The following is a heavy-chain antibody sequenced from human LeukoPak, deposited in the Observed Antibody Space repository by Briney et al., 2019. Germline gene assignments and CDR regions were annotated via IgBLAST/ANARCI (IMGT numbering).Heavy chain of an antibody. V-gene: IGHV3-30*18. D-gene: IGHD3-22*01. CDR1: GFTFGSHG. Sequence: GGSLTLSCAASGFTFGSHGMHWVRQPPGMGLEWVALILYDGSNEYYADSVQGRFTISRDSSRNTLYLQMNSLRAEDTVVYYCAKDGTGGYYYLDYWGQGTLVTVSS. CDR3: AKDGTGGYYYLDY. J-gene: IGHJ4*02. CDR2: ILYDGSNE.